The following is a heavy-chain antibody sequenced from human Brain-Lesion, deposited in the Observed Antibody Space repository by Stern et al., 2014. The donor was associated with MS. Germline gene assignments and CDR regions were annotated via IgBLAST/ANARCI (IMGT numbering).Heavy chain of an antibody. D-gene: IGHD4-17*01. CDR1: GNTFTNRY. CDR3: AEGGSYGFVY. V-gene: IGHV1-45*02. Sequence: VQLVESGAEVKKTGSSVKVSCQASGNTFTNRYLHWVRQAPGQALEWMGWITPFTGNTNYAQNFQDRVTITMDSSMSKASMEQCSLRADDTAIYFCAEGGSYGFVYWGQGTLVTVSS. CDR2: ITPFTGNT. J-gene: IGHJ4*02.